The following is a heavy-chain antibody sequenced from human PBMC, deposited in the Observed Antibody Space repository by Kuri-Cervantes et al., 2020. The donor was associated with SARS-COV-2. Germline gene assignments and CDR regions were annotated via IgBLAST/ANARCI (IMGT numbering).Heavy chain of an antibody. V-gene: IGHV3-74*01. CDR3: TPLLAPLDY. J-gene: IGHJ4*02. Sequence: ETLSLTCAVSGFAFSNLWMHWVRQVPGKGMVWVSEISSDGTKTNYVDSVRGRFTISRDNAKSTLFLQMNSLRVEDTAVYFCTPLLAPLDYWGQGTLVTVSS. D-gene: IGHD2-15*01. CDR1: GFAFSNLW. CDR2: ISSDGTKT.